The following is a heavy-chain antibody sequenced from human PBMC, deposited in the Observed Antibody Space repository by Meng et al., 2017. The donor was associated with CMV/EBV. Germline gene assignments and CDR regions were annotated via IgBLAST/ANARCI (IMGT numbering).Heavy chain of an antibody. D-gene: IGHD2-2*01. Sequence: LSLTGAASGFPFSSYGMHWVRQAPGKGLEWVAFIRYDGSNKYYADSVKGRFTISRDNSKNTLYLQMNSLRAEDTAVYYCAKDGRADIVVVPAAIDYWGQGTLVTVSS. CDR1: GFPFSSYG. CDR3: AKDGRADIVVVPAAIDY. V-gene: IGHV3-30*02. CDR2: IRYDGSNK. J-gene: IGHJ4*02.